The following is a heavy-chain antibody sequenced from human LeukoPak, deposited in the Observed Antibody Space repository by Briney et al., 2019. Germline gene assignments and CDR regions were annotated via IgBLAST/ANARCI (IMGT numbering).Heavy chain of an antibody. CDR3: ASGSGVTMVRGVISWFDP. CDR2: IYYSGST. Sequence: SETLSLTCTVSGGSISSYYWSWIRQPPGKGLEWIGYIYYSGSTNYNPSLKSRVTISVDTSKNQFSLKLSSVTAADTAVYYCASGSGVTMVRGVISWFDPWGQGTLVTVSS. V-gene: IGHV4-59*08. D-gene: IGHD3-10*01. CDR1: GGSISSYY. J-gene: IGHJ5*02.